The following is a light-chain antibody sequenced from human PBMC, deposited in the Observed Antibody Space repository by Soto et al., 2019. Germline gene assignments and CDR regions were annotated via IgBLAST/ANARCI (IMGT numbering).Light chain of an antibody. CDR1: SSDVGNYNL. Sequence: QSVLTQPASVSGSPGQSITISCTGTSSDVGNYNLVSWYQQHPGKAPKLMIYEGSKRPSGVSNRFSGSKSDNTASLTISGLQAVDEAHYYCCSYARGSTYVFGTGTKVTVL. V-gene: IGLV2-23*01. CDR2: EGS. J-gene: IGLJ1*01. CDR3: CSYARGSTYV.